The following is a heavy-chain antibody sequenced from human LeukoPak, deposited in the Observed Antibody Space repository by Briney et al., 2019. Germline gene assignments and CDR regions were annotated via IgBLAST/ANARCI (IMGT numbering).Heavy chain of an antibody. CDR1: GGSISSSYYY. J-gene: IGHJ6*02. CDR3: ARVENIYYYGMDV. Sequence: NPSETLSLTCTVSGGSISSSYYYWGWIRQPPGKGLEWIGYIYYSGSTYYNPSLKSRVTISVDTSKNQFSLKLSSVTAADTAVYYCARVENIYYYGMDVWGQGTMVTVSS. V-gene: IGHV4-30-4*08. CDR2: IYYSGST. D-gene: IGHD1-1*01.